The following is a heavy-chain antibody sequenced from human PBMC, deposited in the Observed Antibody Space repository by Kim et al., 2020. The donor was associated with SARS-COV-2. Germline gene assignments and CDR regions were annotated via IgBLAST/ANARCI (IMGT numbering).Heavy chain of an antibody. J-gene: IGHJ4*02. D-gene: IGHD6-13*01. CDR3: ARDWRWYQQQLFDY. Sequence: SQKFPGRVTLTSYTSASTAYMELSSLRSEDTAVYYCARDWRWYQQQLFDYWGQGTLVTVSS. V-gene: IGHV1-3*01.